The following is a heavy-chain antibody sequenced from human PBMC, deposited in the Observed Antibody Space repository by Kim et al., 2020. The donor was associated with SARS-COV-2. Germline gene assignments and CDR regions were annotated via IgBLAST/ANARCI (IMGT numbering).Heavy chain of an antibody. V-gene: IGHV1-8*01. CDR2: MNPNSGNT. J-gene: IGHJ4*02. CDR3: ARGGVGSIVVVPAAIDY. Sequence: ASVKVSCKASGYTFTSYDINWVRQATGQGLEWMGWMNPNSGNTGYAQKFQGRVTMTRNTSISTAYMELSSLRSEDTAVYYCARGGVGSIVVVPAAIDYWGQGTLVTVSS. CDR1: GYTFTSYD. D-gene: IGHD2-2*01.